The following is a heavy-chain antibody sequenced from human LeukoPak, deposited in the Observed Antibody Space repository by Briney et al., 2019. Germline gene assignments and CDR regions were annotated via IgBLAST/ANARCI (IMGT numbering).Heavy chain of an antibody. J-gene: IGHJ5*02. Sequence: ATVKISCKASGYSFRDYYIHWVRQAPGKGLEWMGRVDPEDNEIIYAEKFQGRVTITADTSTDTGYMEMSRLSSDDTAVYYCVTDREPVTTTPERVDPWGKGTLVTVS. CDR3: VTDREPVTTTPERVDP. D-gene: IGHD3-22*01. V-gene: IGHV1-69-2*01. CDR1: GYSFRDYY. CDR2: VDPEDNEI.